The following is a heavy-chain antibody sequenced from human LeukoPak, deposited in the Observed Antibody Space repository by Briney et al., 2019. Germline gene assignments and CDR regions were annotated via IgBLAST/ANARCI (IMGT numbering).Heavy chain of an antibody. D-gene: IGHD3-3*01. CDR3: ARFYDFWSGYYPFDY. CDR1: GGSIGSSSYY. Sequence: SETLSLTCTVSGGSIGSSSYYWGWIRQPPGKGLEWIGSIYYSGSTYYNPSLKSRVTISVDTSKNQFSLKLSSVTAADTAVYYCARFYDFWSGYYPFDYWGQGTLVTVSS. J-gene: IGHJ4*02. V-gene: IGHV4-39*01. CDR2: IYYSGST.